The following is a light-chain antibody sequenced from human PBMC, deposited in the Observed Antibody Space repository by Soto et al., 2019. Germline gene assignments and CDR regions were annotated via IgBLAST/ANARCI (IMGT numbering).Light chain of an antibody. CDR2: GAS. J-gene: IGKJ5*01. CDR1: QNIASW. CDR3: QQYNTYSAT. V-gene: IGKV1-5*01. Sequence: DIQMTQSPSTLSSSVGDSVTITCRASQNIASWLAWYQQTQGKAPKLLIYGASTSESGVPSRFSGSGSGTEFTLTIRSLQPGDFATYYCQQYNTYSATFGQGTRLEIK.